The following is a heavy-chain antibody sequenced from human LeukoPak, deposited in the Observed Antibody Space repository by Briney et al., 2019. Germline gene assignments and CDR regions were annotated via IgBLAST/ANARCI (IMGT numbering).Heavy chain of an antibody. V-gene: IGHV4-39*01. Sequence: PSETLSLTCTVSGGSISSSSYYWGWIRQPPGKGLEWIGSIYYSGSTYYNPSLKSRVTISVDTSKNQFSLKLSSVTAADAAVYYCARHRRYGSGSTPPPPPPDYWGQGTLVTVSS. CDR2: IYYSGST. D-gene: IGHD3-10*01. J-gene: IGHJ4*02. CDR3: ARHRRYGSGSTPPPPPPDY. CDR1: GGSISSSSYY.